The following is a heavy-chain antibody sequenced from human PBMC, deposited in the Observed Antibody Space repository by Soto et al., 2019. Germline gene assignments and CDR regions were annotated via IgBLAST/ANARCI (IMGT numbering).Heavy chain of an antibody. CDR1: GGSFSGYY. J-gene: IGHJ4*02. Sequence: QVQLQQWGAGLLKPSETLSLTCAVYGGSFSGYYWSWIRQPPGKGLEWMGEINHSGSTNYNPSLKSRVTISVDTSKNQFSLKLSSVTAADTAVYYCARIGYCSSTSCYNLYYFDYWGQGTLVTVSS. CDR2: INHSGST. CDR3: ARIGYCSSTSCYNLYYFDY. D-gene: IGHD2-2*02. V-gene: IGHV4-34*01.